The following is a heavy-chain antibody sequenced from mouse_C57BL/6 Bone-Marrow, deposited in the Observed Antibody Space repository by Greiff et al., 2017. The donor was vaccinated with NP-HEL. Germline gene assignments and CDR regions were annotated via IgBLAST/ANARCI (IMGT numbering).Heavy chain of an antibody. D-gene: IGHD1-1*01. Sequence: DVMLVESGGGLVQSGRSLRLSCATSGFTFSDFYMEWVRQAPGKGLEWIAASRNKANDYTTEYSASVKGRFIVSRDTSQSILYLQMNALRAEDTAIYYCARDAPYYSGSSYVRFAYWGQGTLGTVSA. CDR3: ARDAPYYSGSSYVRFAY. CDR2: SRNKANDYTT. J-gene: IGHJ3*01. CDR1: GFTFSDFY. V-gene: IGHV7-1*01.